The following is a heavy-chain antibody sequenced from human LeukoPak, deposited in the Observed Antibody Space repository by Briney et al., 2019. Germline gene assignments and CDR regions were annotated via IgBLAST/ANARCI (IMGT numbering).Heavy chain of an antibody. CDR3: ARDEVVVVAARALVG. Sequence: GASVEVSCKASGYTFTSYDINWVRQATGQGLEWMGWMNPNSGNTGYAQKFQGRVTMTRNTSISTAYMELSSLRSEDTAVYYCARDEVVVVAARALVGWGQGTLVTVSS. CDR2: MNPNSGNT. V-gene: IGHV1-8*02. D-gene: IGHD2-15*01. J-gene: IGHJ4*02. CDR1: GYTFTSYD.